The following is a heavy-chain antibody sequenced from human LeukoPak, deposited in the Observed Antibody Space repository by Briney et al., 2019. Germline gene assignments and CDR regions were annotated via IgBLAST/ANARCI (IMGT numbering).Heavy chain of an antibody. J-gene: IGHJ3*02. CDR3: ASSTQDFGDPANDAFDI. V-gene: IGHV3-21*01. D-gene: IGHD4-17*01. CDR1: GFSFSTSS. CDR2: ISSSRSYI. Sequence: GGSLRLSCAASGFSFSTSSMHWVRQAPGEGLEWVSSISSSRSYIYYADSVKGRFTISRDNAKNSLYLQMNSLRAEDTAVYYCASSTQDFGDPANDAFDIWGQGTMVTVSS.